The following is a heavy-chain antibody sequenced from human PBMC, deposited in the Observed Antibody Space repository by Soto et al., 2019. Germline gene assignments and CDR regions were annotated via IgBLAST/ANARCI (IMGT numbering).Heavy chain of an antibody. CDR2: IWNDGSNS. J-gene: IGHJ6*02. D-gene: IGHD6-13*01. CDR1: GFTFNNYG. CDR3: ARRQIPPPTRGAANARGAMDV. Sequence: QVQLVESGGGVVQPGRSLRLSCAASGFTFNNYGMHWVRQAPGKGLEWLAVIWNDGSNSSYANSVKGRFTISRDNSKNTLYVQMSSLRAEDTGVYYCARRQIPPPTRGAANARGAMDVWGQGTTVTVSS. V-gene: IGHV3-33*01.